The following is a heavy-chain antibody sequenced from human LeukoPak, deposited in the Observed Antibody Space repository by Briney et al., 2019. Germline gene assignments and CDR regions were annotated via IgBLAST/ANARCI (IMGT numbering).Heavy chain of an antibody. J-gene: IGHJ6*02. Sequence: GGSLRLSCAASGFTFSSYWMSWVRQAPGKGLEWVANIKQDGSEKYYVHSVKGRFTISRDNAKNSLYLQMNSLRAEDMAVYYCARDMWYYYGSGTDYYGMDVWGQGTTVTVSS. CDR1: GFTFSSYW. D-gene: IGHD3-10*01. CDR3: ARDMWYYYGSGTDYYGMDV. V-gene: IGHV3-7*04. CDR2: IKQDGSEK.